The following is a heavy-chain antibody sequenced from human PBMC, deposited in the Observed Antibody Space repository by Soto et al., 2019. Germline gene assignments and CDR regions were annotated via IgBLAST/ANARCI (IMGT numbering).Heavy chain of an antibody. CDR2: ISGSGGST. CDR1: GFTFSSYA. D-gene: IGHD5-18*01. CDR3: AKVGYSYGPNWYFAL. J-gene: IGHJ2*01. Sequence: GGSLRLSCAASGFTFSSYAMSWVRQAQGKGLEWVSAISGSGGSTYYADSVKGRFTISRDNSKNTLYLQMNSLRAADTAVYYCAKVGYSYGPNWYFALWGRGTLVTVSS. V-gene: IGHV3-23*01.